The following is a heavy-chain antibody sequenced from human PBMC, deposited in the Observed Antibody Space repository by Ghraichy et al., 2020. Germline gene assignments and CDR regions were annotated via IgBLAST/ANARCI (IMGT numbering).Heavy chain of an antibody. Sequence: GGSLRLSCAASGFTFSNYAMSWVRQAPGKGLEWVSAISVSGASTYFADSVKGRFTISRDNSKNTLYLQMNSLRAEDTAVYYCAKDRYDSPRYGMDVWGQGTTVTV. D-gene: IGHD3-22*01. V-gene: IGHV3-23*01. J-gene: IGHJ6*02. CDR1: GFTFSNYA. CDR3: AKDRYDSPRYGMDV. CDR2: ISVSGAST.